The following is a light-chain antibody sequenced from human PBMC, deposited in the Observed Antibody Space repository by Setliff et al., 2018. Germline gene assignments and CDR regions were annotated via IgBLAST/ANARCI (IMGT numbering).Light chain of an antibody. CDR2: DFT. CDR1: YSDVGKYNL. J-gene: IGLJ1*01. CDR3: CSYAGSSTFV. Sequence: QSALTQPASVSGSPGQSITISCTGTYSDVGKYNLVSWYQQHPGKAPKLILYDFTTRPPGVSDRFSGSKSANTASLTISGLQAEDEADYYCCSYAGSSTFVFGGGTKVTVL. V-gene: IGLV2-23*02.